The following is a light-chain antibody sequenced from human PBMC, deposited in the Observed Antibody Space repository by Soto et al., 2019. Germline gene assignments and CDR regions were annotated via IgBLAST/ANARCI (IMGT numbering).Light chain of an antibody. J-gene: IGKJ2*01. CDR3: QHPYT. CDR2: AAS. CDR1: QGISSY. V-gene: IGKV1-9*01. Sequence: IQLTQSPSSLSASVGDRVTITCRASQGISSYLAWYQQKPGKAPKLLIYAASTLQSGVPSRFSGSGSGTDFTLTISSLQPEDFATYCSQHPYTFGQGTKLEIK.